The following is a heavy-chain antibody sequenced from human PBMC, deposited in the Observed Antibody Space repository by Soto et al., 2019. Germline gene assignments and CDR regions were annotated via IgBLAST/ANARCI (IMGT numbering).Heavy chain of an antibody. CDR3: VRQGFGALHGLVDG. V-gene: IGHV4-59*08. J-gene: IGHJ6*02. CDR2: IRDSGDT. Sequence: QVQLQESGPGLVKPSETLSLICSDSGGSISSHNWGWIRLPPGKGLEWIGYIRDSGDTSYNPSLNRRVTMSLDTSKKEFSLKPTSVTAADTAVYYCVRQGFGALHGLVDGWGQGTTVTVSS. D-gene: IGHD3-10*01. CDR1: GGSISSHN.